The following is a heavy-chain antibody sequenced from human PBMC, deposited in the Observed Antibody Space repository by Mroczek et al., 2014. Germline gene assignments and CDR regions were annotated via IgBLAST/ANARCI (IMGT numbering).Heavy chain of an antibody. CDR3: AREFIGFKVATIRLRAFDI. V-gene: IGHV1-18*01. Sequence: VQLVQSGAEVKKPGASVKVSCKASGYTFTSYGISWVRQAPGQGLEWMGWISAYNGNTNYAQKLQGRVTMTTDTSTSTAYMELRSLRSDDTAVYYCAREFIGFKVATIRLRAFDIWGQGTMVTVSS. CDR1: GYTFTSYG. J-gene: IGHJ3*02. D-gene: IGHD5-12*01. CDR2: ISAYNGNT.